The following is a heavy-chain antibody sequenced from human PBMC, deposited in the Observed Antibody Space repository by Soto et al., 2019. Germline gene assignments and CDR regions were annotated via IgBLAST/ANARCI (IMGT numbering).Heavy chain of an antibody. CDR1: GGTFSSYA. J-gene: IGHJ6*02. CDR2: IIPIFGTA. Sequence: QVQLVQSGAEVKKPGSSVKVSCKASGGTFSSYAISWVRQAAGQVLEWMGGIIPIFGTANYAQKFQGRVTITADKSTSTAHMELSSLRSEDTAVYYCARSDAASFYYYYDTMDVWGQETTVTASS. CDR3: ARSDAASFYYYYDTMDV. D-gene: IGHD3-3*02. V-gene: IGHV1-69*06.